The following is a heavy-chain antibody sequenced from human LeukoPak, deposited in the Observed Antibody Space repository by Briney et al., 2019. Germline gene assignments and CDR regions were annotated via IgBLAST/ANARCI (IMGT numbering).Heavy chain of an antibody. V-gene: IGHV3-23*01. CDR2: ISVSGNT. CDR3: AKAPVTTCSGAYCYPFDY. D-gene: IGHD2-15*01. J-gene: IGHJ4*02. CDR1: GFTLSSYA. Sequence: GGSLRLSFAASGFTLSSYAMSWVRQGPGTGLEWVSAISVSGNTYHADSVKGRFTISRDSSKNTLYLQMNSLRAGDAAVYYCAKAPVTTCSGAYCYPFDYWSQGTLVTVSS.